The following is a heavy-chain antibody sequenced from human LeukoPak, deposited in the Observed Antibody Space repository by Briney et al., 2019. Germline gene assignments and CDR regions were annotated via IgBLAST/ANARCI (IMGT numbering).Heavy chain of an antibody. CDR3: AGCFSGVCYSFDY. CDR1: GYSISSGYY. D-gene: IGHD2-8*02. J-gene: IGHJ4*02. CDR2: FYRSGST. Sequence: SSETLSLTCTATGYSISSGYYWGWIRQPPGKGLEWIGSFYRSGSTYYNPSLRSRVTISVDTSNNQFSLKLRSVTAADTAIYYCAGCFSGVCYSFDYWGQGTLVTVSS. V-gene: IGHV4-38-2*02.